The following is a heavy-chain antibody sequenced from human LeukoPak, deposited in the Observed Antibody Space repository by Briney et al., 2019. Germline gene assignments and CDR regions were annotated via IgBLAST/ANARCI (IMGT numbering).Heavy chain of an antibody. CDR1: GFTFSSYA. J-gene: IGHJ4*02. CDR2: IYSGGST. D-gene: IGHD3-22*01. V-gene: IGHV3-66*01. Sequence: PGGSLRLPCAASGFTFSSYAMNWVRQAPGKGLEWVSVIYSGGSTYYADSVKGRFTISRDNSKNTLYLQMNSLRAEDTAVYYCARDTASYYYDSSGYYFDYWGQGTLVTVSS. CDR3: ARDTASYYYDSSGYYFDY.